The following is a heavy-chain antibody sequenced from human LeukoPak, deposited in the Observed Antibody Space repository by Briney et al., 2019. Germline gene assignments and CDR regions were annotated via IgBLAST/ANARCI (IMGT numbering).Heavy chain of an antibody. CDR1: GFTFSSYG. D-gene: IGHD4-11*01. V-gene: IGHV3-7*01. CDR2: VQHIGGET. Sequence: GGSLRLSCAASGFTFSSYGMHWVRQAPGKVLEWVANVQHIGGETYYVDSVKGRFTISRDNAKNSVYLQMNSLGADDTAVYYCATYSILNAREFRYWGQGTLVTVSS. J-gene: IGHJ1*01. CDR3: ATYSILNAREFRY.